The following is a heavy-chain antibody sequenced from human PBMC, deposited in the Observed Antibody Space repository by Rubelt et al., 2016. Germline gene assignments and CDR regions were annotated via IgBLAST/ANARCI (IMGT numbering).Heavy chain of an antibody. CDR2: IFSNGEK. V-gene: IGHV2-26*01. CDR1: GGSISSGGYY. CDR3: ARQLGPFDY. J-gene: IGHJ4*02. Sequence: QESGPGLVKPSQTLSLTCTVSGGSISSGGYYWSWIRQHPGKGLEWLAHIFSNGEKSYSTSLKSRLTISKDTSKSQVVLTMTNMDPVDTATYYCARQLGPFDYWGQGTLVTVSS. D-gene: IGHD7-27*01.